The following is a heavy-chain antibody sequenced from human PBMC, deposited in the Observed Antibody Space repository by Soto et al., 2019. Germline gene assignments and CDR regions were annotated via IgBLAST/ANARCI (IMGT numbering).Heavy chain of an antibody. CDR1: GFTFSSFA. V-gene: IGHV3-23*01. J-gene: IGHJ4*02. CDR3: VKDLYCTSTACSRSSDS. Sequence: GGSLRLSCAASGFTFSSFAMSWVRQAPGKGLEWVSVIGARGDITYYVDSVRGRFTISRDSSKNTLYLQMNSLRDEDTAVYYCVKDLYCTSTACSRSSDSWGQGILVTVSS. D-gene: IGHD2-8*01. CDR2: IGARGDIT.